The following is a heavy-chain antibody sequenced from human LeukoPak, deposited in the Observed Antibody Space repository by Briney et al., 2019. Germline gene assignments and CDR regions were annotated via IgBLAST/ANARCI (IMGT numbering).Heavy chain of an antibody. CDR1: GSAISTSY. Sequence: SETLSLTCSASGSAISTSYGSWVGQPPGKGLEWIGYIYYSGSTNYNPSLKSRVTISVDTTKNQFSLKLSSVTAAAAAVYYCAAHYFDSRGDYFSAFAMPGQGTMVTVSS. CDR2: IYYSGST. J-gene: IGHJ3*02. CDR3: AAHYFDSRGDYFSAFAM. D-gene: IGHD3-22*01. V-gene: IGHV4-59*01.